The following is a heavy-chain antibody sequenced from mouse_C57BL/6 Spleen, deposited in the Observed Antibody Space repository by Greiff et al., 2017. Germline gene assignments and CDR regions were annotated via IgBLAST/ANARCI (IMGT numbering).Heavy chain of an antibody. Sequence: EVMLVESGGGLVKPGGSLKLSCAASGFTFSDYGMHWVRQAPEKGLEWVAYISSGSSTIYYADTVKGRFTISRDNAKHTLFLQMHSLRSEDTAMYYCARWYDGSSYFDDWGQGTTLTVSS. CDR1: GFTFSDYG. CDR3: ARWYDGSSYFDD. D-gene: IGHD1-1*01. CDR2: ISSGSSTI. V-gene: IGHV5-17*01. J-gene: IGHJ2*01.